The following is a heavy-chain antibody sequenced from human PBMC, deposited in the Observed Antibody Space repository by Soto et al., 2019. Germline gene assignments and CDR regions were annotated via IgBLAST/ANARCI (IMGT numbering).Heavy chain of an antibody. CDR2: INPGGDSA. CDR1: GYTFSSYY. CDR3: ARVGSSEIVADNDYFDY. J-gene: IGHJ4*02. Sequence: QVQLVQSGAEVKKPGASVKVSCKASGYTFSSYYIHWVRQAPGQGLDWWVVINPGGDSAGYAQKFKGRVTMTRDTSTSTVYMEVSSLRYEDTAVYYCARVGSSEIVADNDYFDYWGQGTLVTVSS. V-gene: IGHV1-46*01. D-gene: IGHD6-19*01.